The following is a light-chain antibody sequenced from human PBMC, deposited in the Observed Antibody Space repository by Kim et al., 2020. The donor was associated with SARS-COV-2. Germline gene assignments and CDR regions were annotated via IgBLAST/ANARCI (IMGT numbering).Light chain of an antibody. Sequence: SYELTQPPSVSVSPGQTASITCSGDKLGDKYACWYQQKPGQSPVLVIYQDSKRPSGIPERFSGSNSGNTATLTISGTQAMDEADYYCQAWDSFVFGGGTQLTVL. CDR2: QDS. V-gene: IGLV3-1*01. CDR1: KLGDKY. J-gene: IGLJ2*01. CDR3: QAWDSFV.